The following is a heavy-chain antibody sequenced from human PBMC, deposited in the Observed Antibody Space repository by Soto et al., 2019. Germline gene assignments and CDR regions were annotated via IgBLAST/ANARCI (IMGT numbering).Heavy chain of an antibody. CDR3: TRGRNSGDGYNGGGY. CDR1: GYTFTSFD. Sequence: ASVKVSCKASGYTFTSFDINWVRQATGQGLESMGWMNPNSGHTGYAQKFQGRVTMTRDTSISTAYMELRSLRYEDTAVYYCTRGRNSGDGYNGGGYWGQGTLVTVSS. D-gene: IGHD1-1*01. J-gene: IGHJ4*02. CDR2: MNPNSGHT. V-gene: IGHV1-8*01.